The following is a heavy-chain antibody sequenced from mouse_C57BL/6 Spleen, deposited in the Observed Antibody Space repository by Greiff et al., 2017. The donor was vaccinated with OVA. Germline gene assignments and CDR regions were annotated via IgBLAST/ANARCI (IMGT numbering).Heavy chain of an antibody. D-gene: IGHD1-1*01. CDR3: ARGVNYGSPYFDY. CDR2: IDPSDSYT. V-gene: IGHV1-69*01. Sequence: VQLQQPGAELVMPGASVKLSCKASGYTFTSYWMHWVKQRPGQGLEWIGEIDPSDSYTNYNQKFKGKSTLTVDKSSSTAYMQLSSLTSEDSAVYYCARGVNYGSPYFDYWGQGTTLTVSS. CDR1: GYTFTSYW. J-gene: IGHJ2*01.